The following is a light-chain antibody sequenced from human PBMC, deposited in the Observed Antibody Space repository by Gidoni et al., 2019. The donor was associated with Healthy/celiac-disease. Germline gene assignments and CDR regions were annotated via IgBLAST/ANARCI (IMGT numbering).Light chain of an antibody. CDR1: QSLLHSNGYNY. CDR3: MQALQTSFT. CDR2: LGS. Sequence: DIVMTQSPLSLPVTPGEPASISCRSSQSLLHSNGYNYLDWYLQKPGQSPQLLIYLGSNRASGVPDRSSGSVSGTDFTLKISRDQAEDVGVYYCMQALQTSFTFGPGTKVDIK. V-gene: IGKV2-28*01. J-gene: IGKJ3*01.